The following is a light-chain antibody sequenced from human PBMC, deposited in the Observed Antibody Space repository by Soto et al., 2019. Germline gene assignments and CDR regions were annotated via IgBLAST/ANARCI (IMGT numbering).Light chain of an antibody. CDR3: AAWDDSLSGVV. J-gene: IGLJ2*01. V-gene: IGLV1-47*01. Sequence: QSVLTQPPSASGTPGQRVTISCSGSSSNIGSNYVYWYQQLPGTAPKLLIYRNNQRHSGVPDRFSGSKSGTSASLAISGLRSEDEADYYCAAWDDSLSGVVFGGGTQLTVL. CDR1: SSNIGSNY. CDR2: RNN.